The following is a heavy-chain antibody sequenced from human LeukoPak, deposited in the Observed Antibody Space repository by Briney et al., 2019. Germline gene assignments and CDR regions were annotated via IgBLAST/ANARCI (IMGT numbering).Heavy chain of an antibody. CDR3: ARGSSGWSCYFDY. Sequence: SETLSLTCTVSGGSISSSSYYWGWIRQPPGKGLEWIGSIYYSGSTYYNPSLKSRVTISADTSKNQFSLKLSSVTAADTAVYYCARGSSGWSCYFDYWGQGTLVTVSS. D-gene: IGHD6-19*01. V-gene: IGHV4-39*01. J-gene: IGHJ4*02. CDR1: GGSISSSSYY. CDR2: IYYSGST.